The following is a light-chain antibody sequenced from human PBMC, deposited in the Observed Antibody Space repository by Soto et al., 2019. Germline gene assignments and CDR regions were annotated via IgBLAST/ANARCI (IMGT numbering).Light chain of an antibody. Sequence: ENVLTQSPGTLSLSPGERATLSCRASQSFSSSFLAWYQQKPGQTPRLLIYGASSRAAGIPDRFSGTGSGTDFTLTIFRLEPEDIAVYYCQQYGSSPFAFGPGTKVDIK. J-gene: IGKJ3*01. V-gene: IGKV3-20*01. CDR1: QSFSSSF. CDR3: QQYGSSPFA. CDR2: GAS.